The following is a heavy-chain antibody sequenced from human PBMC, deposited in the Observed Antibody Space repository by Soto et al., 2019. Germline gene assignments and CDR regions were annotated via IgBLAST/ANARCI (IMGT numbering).Heavy chain of an antibody. V-gene: IGHV3-15*01. CDR2: IKSKTDGGTT. CDR3: TTAIYDILTGIHFDY. J-gene: IGHJ4*02. D-gene: IGHD3-9*01. Sequence: EVQLVESGGGLVKPGGSLRLSCAASGFTFSNAWMSWVRQAPGKGLEWVGRIKSKTDGGTTDYAAPVKGRFTISRDDSKNTLYLQMNSLKTEDTAVYYCTTAIYDILTGIHFDYWGQGTLVTVSS. CDR1: GFTFSNAW.